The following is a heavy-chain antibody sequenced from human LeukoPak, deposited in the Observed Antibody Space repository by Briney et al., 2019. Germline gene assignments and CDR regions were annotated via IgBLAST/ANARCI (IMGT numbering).Heavy chain of an antibody. J-gene: IGHJ4*02. D-gene: IGHD1-14*01. Sequence: SQTLSLTCAISGDSVSSNTAAWNWIRQSPSSGLEWLGRTYYRSKWYNDYAVSVKGRITINPDTSKNQFSLQLNSVTPEDTAVYYCARLTLNYFDYWGQGTLVTVSS. CDR3: ARLTLNYFDY. CDR1: GDSVSSNTAA. CDR2: TYYRSKWYN. V-gene: IGHV6-1*01.